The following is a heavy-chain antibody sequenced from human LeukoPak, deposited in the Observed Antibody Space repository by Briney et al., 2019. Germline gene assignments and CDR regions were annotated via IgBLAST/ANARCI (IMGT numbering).Heavy chain of an antibody. V-gene: IGHV1-2*02. Sequence: GASVKVSCKASGGTFSSYAISWVRQAPGQGLEWMGWINPNSGGTNYAQKFQGRVTMTRDTSISTAYMELSRLRSDDTAVYYCARQAGDGYNDYWGQGTLVTVSS. J-gene: IGHJ4*02. CDR2: INPNSGGT. CDR3: ARQAGDGYNDY. CDR1: GGTFSSYA. D-gene: IGHD5-24*01.